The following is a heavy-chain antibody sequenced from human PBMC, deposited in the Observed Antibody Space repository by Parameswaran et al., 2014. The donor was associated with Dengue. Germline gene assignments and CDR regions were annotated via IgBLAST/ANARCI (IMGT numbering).Heavy chain of an antibody. D-gene: IGHD2-8*01. J-gene: IGHJ6*02. CDR3: ARGGPYCNNGVCYVPGLIYYYSGMEV. CDR2: INHHGGA. Sequence: VRQAPGKGLEWIAEINHHGGANHNPSLKSRVTISLDTSKNQFSLKLTSVTAADTAVYYCARGGPYCNNGVCYVPGLIYYYSGMEVWGQGTTVTVSS. V-gene: IGHV4-34*01.